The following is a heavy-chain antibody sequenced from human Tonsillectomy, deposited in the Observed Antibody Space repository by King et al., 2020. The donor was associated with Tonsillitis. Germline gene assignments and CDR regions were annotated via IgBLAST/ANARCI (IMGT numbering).Heavy chain of an antibody. CDR3: AKNDYNNYGGDY. D-gene: IGHD4-11*01. J-gene: IGHJ4*02. CDR1: RFTFSHYG. Sequence: VQLVESGGGVIQPGGSLRLSCAASRFTFSHYGMHWVRQAPGKGLEWVAFVENDAMTTSYADSVKGRFTISRDNSKNMVYLQMNSLRAEDTAVYCCAKNDYNNYGGDYWGQGTLVTVSS. V-gene: IGHV3-30*02. CDR2: VENDAMTT.